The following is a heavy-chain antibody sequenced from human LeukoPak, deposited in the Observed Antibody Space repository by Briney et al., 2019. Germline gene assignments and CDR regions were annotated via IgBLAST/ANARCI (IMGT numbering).Heavy chain of an antibody. CDR3: ARGATNMATVVLYGFDI. Sequence: GGSLRLSCAASGFTFSTYWMNWVRQAPGKGLEWVANIKEDGSEKYYVDSVKGRFTISRDNAKNSLYLQMNSLRAEDTAMYYCARGATNMATVVLYGFDIWGQGTIVTVSS. V-gene: IGHV3-7*01. J-gene: IGHJ3*02. D-gene: IGHD4-23*01. CDR1: GFTFSTYW. CDR2: IKEDGSEK.